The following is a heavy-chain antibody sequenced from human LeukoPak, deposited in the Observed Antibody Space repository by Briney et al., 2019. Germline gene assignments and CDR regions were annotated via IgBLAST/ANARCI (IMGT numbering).Heavy chain of an antibody. Sequence: RASVTVSCKASGYTFTGYYMHWVRQAPGQGLEWMGWINPNSGGTNYAQMFQGRVTITRDTSRSTAYMELSRLRADDTAVYYCARSPDAAAAEAYYFDYWGQGTLVSVSS. CDR1: GYTFTGYY. D-gene: IGHD6-13*01. CDR2: INPNSGGT. V-gene: IGHV1-2*02. J-gene: IGHJ4*02. CDR3: ARSPDAAAAEAYYFDY.